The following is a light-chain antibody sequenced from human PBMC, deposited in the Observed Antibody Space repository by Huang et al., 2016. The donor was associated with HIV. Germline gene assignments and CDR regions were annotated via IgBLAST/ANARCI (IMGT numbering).Light chain of an antibody. CDR3: QQRSNWPPIFT. J-gene: IGKJ3*01. Sequence: EIVLTQSPATLSLSPGETATLSCRASQSVSTYLAWYQQQPGQAPRLLIYDASNRATGIPARFSGSGSGTDFTLTISSLEPEDFAVYYCQQRSNWPPIFTFGPGTKVDIK. CDR2: DAS. CDR1: QSVSTY. V-gene: IGKV3-11*01.